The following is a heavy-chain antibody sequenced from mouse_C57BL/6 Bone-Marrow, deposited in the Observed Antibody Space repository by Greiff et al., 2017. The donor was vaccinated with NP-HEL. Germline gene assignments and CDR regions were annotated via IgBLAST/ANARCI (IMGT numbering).Heavy chain of an antibody. J-gene: IGHJ4*01. CDR1: GFTFTDYY. CDR3: ARSIYYDYADDPFYAMDY. D-gene: IGHD2-4*01. V-gene: IGHV7-3*01. CDR2: IRNKANGYTT. Sequence: VKLVESGGGLVQPGGSLSLSCAASGFTFTDYYMSWVRQPPGKALEWLGFIRNKANGYTTEYSASVKGRFTISRDNFQSILYLQMNALRAEDSATYYCARSIYYDYADDPFYAMDYWGQGTSVTVSS.